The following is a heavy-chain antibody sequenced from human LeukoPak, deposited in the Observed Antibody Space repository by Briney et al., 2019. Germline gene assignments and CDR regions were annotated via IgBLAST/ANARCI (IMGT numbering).Heavy chain of an antibody. J-gene: IGHJ5*02. CDR2: INHSGST. CDR1: GGSVSSGDYY. Sequence: SETLSLTCTVSGGSVSSGDYYWSWIRQPPGKGLEWIGEINHSGSTNYNPSLKSRVTISVDTSKNQFSLKLSSVTAADTAVYYCARGTIFGVVIPFRPFDPWGQGTLVTVSS. CDR3: ARGTIFGVVIPFRPFDP. V-gene: IGHV4-61*08. D-gene: IGHD3-3*01.